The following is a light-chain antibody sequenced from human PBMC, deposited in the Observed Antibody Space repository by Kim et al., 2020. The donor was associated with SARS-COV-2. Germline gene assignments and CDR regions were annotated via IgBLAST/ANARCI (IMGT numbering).Light chain of an antibody. J-gene: IGLJ2*01. V-gene: IGLV2-23*02. CDR1: SSDVGSYNL. CDR2: EVS. CDR3: CSCAGSSTLV. Sequence: QSALTQPASVSGSPGQSITISCTGTSSDVGSYNLVSWYQQHPGKAPKLMIYEVSKRPSGVSNRFSGSKSGNTASLTISGLQAEDEADYYCCSCAGSSTLVFGGGTQPTVL.